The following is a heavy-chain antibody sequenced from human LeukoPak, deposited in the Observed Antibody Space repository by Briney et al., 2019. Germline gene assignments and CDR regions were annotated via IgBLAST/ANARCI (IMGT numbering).Heavy chain of an antibody. D-gene: IGHD5-24*01. J-gene: IGHJ4*02. CDR2: IGIDSGNT. V-gene: IGHV3-48*01. Sequence: GGSLRLSCAASGFTFSDYSMNWVRQAPGKGLEWISYIGIDSGNTNYADSVKGRFTISGDKAKNSLYLQMNSLRVEDTAVYHCARDYKYAFDNWGQGTLVTVSS. CDR1: GFTFSDYS. CDR3: ARDYKYAFDN.